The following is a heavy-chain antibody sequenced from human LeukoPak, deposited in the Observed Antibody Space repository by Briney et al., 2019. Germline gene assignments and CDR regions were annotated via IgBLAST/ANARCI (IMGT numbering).Heavy chain of an antibody. J-gene: IGHJ5*02. CDR3: ARGEVAVAGSCWFDP. D-gene: IGHD6-19*01. CDR1: GGSFSGYY. Sequence: SETLSLTCAVYGGSFSGYYWSWIRQPPGKGLEWIGEINHSGSTNYNPSLKSRVTTSVDTSKNQFSLKLSSVTAADTAVYYCARGEVAVAGSCWFDPWGQGTLVTVSS. CDR2: INHSGST. V-gene: IGHV4-34*01.